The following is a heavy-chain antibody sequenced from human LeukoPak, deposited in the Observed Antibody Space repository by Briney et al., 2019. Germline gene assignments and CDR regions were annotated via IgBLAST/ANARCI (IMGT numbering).Heavy chain of an antibody. CDR3: ARSKMHGSSWYYFDN. D-gene: IGHD6-13*01. J-gene: IGHJ4*02. CDR2: IYYSGST. Sequence: SETLSLTCTVSGGSISSSSYYRGWIRQPPGKGLEWIGSIYYSGSTYYNPSLKSRVTISVDTSKNQFSLKLSSVTAADVAVYYCARSKMHGSSWYYFDNWGQGTLVTVSS. V-gene: IGHV4-39*01. CDR1: GGSISSSSYY.